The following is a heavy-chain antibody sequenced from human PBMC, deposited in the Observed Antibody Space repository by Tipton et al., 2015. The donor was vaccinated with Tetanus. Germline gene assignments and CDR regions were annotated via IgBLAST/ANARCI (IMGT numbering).Heavy chain of an antibody. CDR1: GGSISSSSYY. Sequence: TLSLTCTVSGGSISSSSYYWGWIRQPPGKGLEWIGSIYYSGSTYYNPSLKSRVTISVDTSKNQFSLKLSSVTAADTAVYYCARAPILTGYAPDYWGQGTLVTVSS. CDR3: ARAPILTGYAPDY. V-gene: IGHV4-39*07. J-gene: IGHJ4*02. D-gene: IGHD3-9*01. CDR2: IYYSGST.